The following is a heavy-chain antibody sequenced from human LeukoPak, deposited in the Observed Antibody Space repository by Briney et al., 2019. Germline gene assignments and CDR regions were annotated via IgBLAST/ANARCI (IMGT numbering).Heavy chain of an antibody. J-gene: IGHJ4*02. V-gene: IGHV4-59*01. CDR2: IYYSGST. D-gene: IGHD5-12*01. Sequence: SETLSLTCTVSGGSISSYYWSWIRQPPGKGLEWIGYIYYSGSTNYNPSLKSRVTISVDTSKNQFSLKLSSVTAADTAVYYCARDRGVATIIFDYWGQGTLVTVSS. CDR1: GGSISSYY. CDR3: ARDRGVATIIFDY.